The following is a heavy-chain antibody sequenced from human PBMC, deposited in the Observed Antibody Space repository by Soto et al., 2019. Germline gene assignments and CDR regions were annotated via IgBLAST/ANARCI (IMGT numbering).Heavy chain of an antibody. J-gene: IGHJ4*02. Sequence: GGSLRLSCAASGFSFSNAWLSWVRQAPGKGLEWVGRIKSRADGGTTDYTAPVKGRFAISRDDSKNTLYLQMNSLKTEDTAVYYCTTGSTSTKNYWGQGTLVTV. CDR1: GFSFSNAW. CDR2: IKSRADGGTT. V-gene: IGHV3-15*01. D-gene: IGHD3-10*01. CDR3: TTGSTSTKNY.